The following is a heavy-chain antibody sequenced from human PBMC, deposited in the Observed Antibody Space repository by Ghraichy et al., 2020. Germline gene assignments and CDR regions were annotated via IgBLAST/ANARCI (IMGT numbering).Heavy chain of an antibody. J-gene: IGHJ4*02. D-gene: IGHD4-11*01. Sequence: GGSLRLSCAASGFTFSSYAMSWVRQAPGKGLEWVSAISGSGGNTYYTDSVKGRFTISRDNSKNTLYLQMNSLRAEDTALYYCAKDTITHRGFDYWGQGTLVTVSS. CDR2: ISGSGGNT. CDR1: GFTFSSYA. V-gene: IGHV3-23*01. CDR3: AKDTITHRGFDY.